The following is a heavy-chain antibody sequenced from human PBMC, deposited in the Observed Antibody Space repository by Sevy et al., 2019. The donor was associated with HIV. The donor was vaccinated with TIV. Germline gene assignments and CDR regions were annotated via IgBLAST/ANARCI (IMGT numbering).Heavy chain of an antibody. CDR3: ARIQRWLQFGGFDY. CDR1: GFTFSSYW. V-gene: IGHV3-7*03. CDR2: IKQDGSEK. D-gene: IGHD5-12*01. Sequence: GGSLRLSCAASGFTFSSYWMSWVRQAPGKGLEWVANIKQDGSEKYYVDSVKGRFTISRDNAKNSLYLQMNGLRAEDTAVYYCARIQRWLQFGGFDYWGQGTLVTVSS. J-gene: IGHJ4*02.